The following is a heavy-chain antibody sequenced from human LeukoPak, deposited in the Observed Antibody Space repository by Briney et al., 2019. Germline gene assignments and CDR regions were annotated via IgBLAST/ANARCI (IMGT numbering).Heavy chain of an antibody. J-gene: IGHJ4*02. CDR3: AKDMSVTSVGATTVGNFDY. Sequence: GGSLRLSCAASGFTFDDYAMHWVRQAPGQGLDWVSGISLCGCNIGYADSVKGRFTISRDNAKNSLYLQMNSLRPEDTALYYCAKDMSVTSVGATTVGNFDYWGQGTLVTVSS. D-gene: IGHD1-26*01. V-gene: IGHV3-9*01. CDR2: ISLCGCNI. CDR1: GFTFDDYA.